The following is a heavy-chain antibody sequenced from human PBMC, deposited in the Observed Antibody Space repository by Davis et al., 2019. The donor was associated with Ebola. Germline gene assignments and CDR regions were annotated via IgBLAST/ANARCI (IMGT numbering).Heavy chain of an antibody. Sequence: PGGSLRLSCAVSGFTVSSNYMSWVRQAPGKGLEWVSVIYGGGSTYYADSVKGRFTISRDNSKNTLYLQMNSLRAEDTAVYYCAKDGSNRRYYYYGMDVWGQGTTVTVSS. CDR2: IYGGGST. V-gene: IGHV3-53*01. CDR1: GFTVSSNY. CDR3: AKDGSNRRYYYYGMDV. J-gene: IGHJ6*02. D-gene: IGHD1-14*01.